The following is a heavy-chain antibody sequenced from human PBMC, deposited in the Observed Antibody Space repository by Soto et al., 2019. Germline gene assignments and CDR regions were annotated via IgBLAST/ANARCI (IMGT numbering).Heavy chain of an antibody. Sequence: GGSLSLSCETSVFTFSNAWMNWVRQAPGKGLEWVSAISASGGSTYYADSVRGRFTISRDNSKNTLYLQMNSLRAEDTAVYYCAKTARYGSGAISPGYYYYMDVWGKGTTVTVSS. J-gene: IGHJ6*03. CDR1: VFTFSNAW. CDR3: AKTARYGSGAISPGYYYYMDV. CDR2: ISASGGST. V-gene: IGHV3-23*01. D-gene: IGHD3-10*01.